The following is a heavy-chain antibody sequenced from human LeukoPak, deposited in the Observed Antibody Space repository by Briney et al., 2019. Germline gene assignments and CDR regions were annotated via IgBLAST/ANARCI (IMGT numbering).Heavy chain of an antibody. CDR3: ARSVPGGSGWMGSIEY. Sequence: GGSLRLSCAASGFTFSSYSMNWVRQAPGKGLEWVSGIGTAGDTFYLGSVKGRFTISRENAKNFLYLQMNSLRVGDTAVYYCARSVPGGSGWMGSIEYWGQGTLVTVPS. CDR1: GFTFSSYS. CDR2: IGTAGDT. J-gene: IGHJ4*02. D-gene: IGHD6-19*01. V-gene: IGHV3-13*01.